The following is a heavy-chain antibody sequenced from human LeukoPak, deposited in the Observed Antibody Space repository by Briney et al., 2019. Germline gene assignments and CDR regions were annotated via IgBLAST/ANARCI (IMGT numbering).Heavy chain of an antibody. D-gene: IGHD6-6*01. CDR3: ALEYSSSSSLDY. CDR2: INPNSGGT. V-gene: IGHV1-2*02. Sequence: ASVKVSCKASGYTFTGYCMHWVRQAPGQGLEWMGWINPNSGGTNYAQKFQGRVTMTRDTSISTAYMELSRLRSDDTAVYYCALEYSSSSSLDYWGQGTLVTVSS. CDR1: GYTFTGYC. J-gene: IGHJ4*02.